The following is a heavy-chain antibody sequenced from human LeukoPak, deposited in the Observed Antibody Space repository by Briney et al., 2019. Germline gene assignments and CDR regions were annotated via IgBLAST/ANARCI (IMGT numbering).Heavy chain of an antibody. D-gene: IGHD4-17*01. CDR3: TTVTTVNPGR. CDR2: IKSKTEGGTI. Sequence: PGGSLRLSCAASGFTVSSNYMSWVRQAPGKGLEWVGHIKSKTEGGTIDYAAPVKGRFTISRDDSKNTLYLQMNSLKTEDTAVYYCTTVTTVNPGRWGQGTLVTVSS. V-gene: IGHV3-15*01. J-gene: IGHJ4*02. CDR1: GFTVSSNY.